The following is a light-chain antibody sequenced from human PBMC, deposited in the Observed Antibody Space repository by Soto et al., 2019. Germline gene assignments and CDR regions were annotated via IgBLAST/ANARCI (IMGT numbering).Light chain of an antibody. J-gene: IGKJ5*01. CDR2: AAS. CDR1: QTISRA. Sequence: DIQMTQSTSSLSASVGDRVTITCRASQTISRALNWYQQKPGKAPKLLIYAASYLQTGVPSRFSGSGSGTDFTLTISSLQPEDFATYYCQQSYSTVTFGQGTRLEIK. CDR3: QQSYSTVT. V-gene: IGKV1-39*01.